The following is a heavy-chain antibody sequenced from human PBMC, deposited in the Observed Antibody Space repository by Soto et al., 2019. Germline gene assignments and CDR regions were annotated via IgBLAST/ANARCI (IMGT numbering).Heavy chain of an antibody. CDR2: ISYDGSNK. Sequence: QVQLVESGGGVVQPGRSLRLSCAASGFTFSSYGMHWVRQAPGKGLEWVAVISYDGSNKYYADSVKGRFTISRDNSKNQLYLQMNSLRAEDTAVYYCAKGQGDYYGSGSYPRDAFDIWGQGTMVTVSS. D-gene: IGHD3-10*01. CDR1: GFTFSSYG. CDR3: AKGQGDYYGSGSYPRDAFDI. V-gene: IGHV3-30*18. J-gene: IGHJ3*02.